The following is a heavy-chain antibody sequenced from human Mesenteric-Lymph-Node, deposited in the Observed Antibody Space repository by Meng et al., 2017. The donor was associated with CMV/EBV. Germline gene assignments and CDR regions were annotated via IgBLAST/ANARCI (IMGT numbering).Heavy chain of an antibody. J-gene: IGHJ5*02. Sequence: SVKVSCKASGGTFSSYAISWVRQAPGQGLEWMGGIIPIFGTANYAQKFQGRVTITTDESTSTAYMELSSLRSEDTAVYYCANKGGFGAAVAQSRGNWFDPWGQGTLVTVSS. CDR2: IIPIFGTA. V-gene: IGHV1-69*05. D-gene: IGHD3-16*01. CDR1: GGTFSSYA. CDR3: ANKGGFGAAVAQSRGNWFDP.